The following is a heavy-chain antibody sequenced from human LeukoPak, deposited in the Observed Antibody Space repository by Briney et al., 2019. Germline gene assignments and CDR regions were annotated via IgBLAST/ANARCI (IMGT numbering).Heavy chain of an antibody. V-gene: IGHV3-23*01. J-gene: IGHJ4*02. D-gene: IGHD6-13*01. CDR3: ATPGDSSSWYYFDY. Sequence: GGSLRLSCAASKFAFSSYAMSWVRQAPGKGLAWVSTVSGSGGTTYYAESVEGRFTISRDNSKNTLYLQMNTLRVDDTAVYYCATPGDSSSWYYFDYWGQGTLVTVSS. CDR2: VSGSGGTT. CDR1: KFAFSSYA.